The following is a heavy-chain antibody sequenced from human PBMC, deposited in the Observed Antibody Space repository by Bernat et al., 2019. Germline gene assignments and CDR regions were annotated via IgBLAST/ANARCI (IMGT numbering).Heavy chain of an antibody. Sequence: QVQLVESGGGVVQPGRSLRLSCAASGFTFSSYGTHWVRQAPGKGLEWVAVISYDGSNKYYADSVKGRFTISRDNSKNTLYLQMNSLRAEDTAVYYCAKDLSPIFGVVINTYYYYGMDVWGQGTTVTVSS. J-gene: IGHJ6*02. V-gene: IGHV3-30*18. D-gene: IGHD3-3*01. CDR3: AKDLSPIFGVVINTYYYYGMDV. CDR2: ISYDGSNK. CDR1: GFTFSSYG.